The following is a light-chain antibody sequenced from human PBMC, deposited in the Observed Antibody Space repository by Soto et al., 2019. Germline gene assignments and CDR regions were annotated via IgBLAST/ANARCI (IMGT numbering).Light chain of an antibody. J-gene: IGLJ2*01. CDR3: CSYAGSSTFVV. CDR2: EGS. V-gene: IGLV2-23*03. CDR1: SSDVGSYNL. Sequence: QSALTQPASVSGSPGQSITISCTGTSSDVGSYNLVSWYQHHPGKAPKLMIYEGSKRPSGVSNRFSGSKSVNTASLTISGLQAEDEADYYCCSYAGSSTFVVFGGGTKVTVL.